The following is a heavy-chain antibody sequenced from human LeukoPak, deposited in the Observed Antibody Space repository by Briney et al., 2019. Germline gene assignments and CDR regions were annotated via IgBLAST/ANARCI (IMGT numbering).Heavy chain of an antibody. Sequence: SETLSLTCTVSGGSISSSSCYWGWIRQPPGKGLEWIGSIYYSGSTYYSPSLKSRVTISVDTSKKQYSLNLSSVTAADTAVYYCARLRDGYNNLSPFDYWGQGTLVSVSS. J-gene: IGHJ4*02. V-gene: IGHV4-39*01. CDR3: ARLRDGYNNLSPFDY. D-gene: IGHD5-24*01. CDR2: IYYSGST. CDR1: GGSISSSSCY.